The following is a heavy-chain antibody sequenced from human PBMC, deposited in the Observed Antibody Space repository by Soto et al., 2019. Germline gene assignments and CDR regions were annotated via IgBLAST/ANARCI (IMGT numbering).Heavy chain of an antibody. CDR1: EGYIGSGNYF. Sequence: SETLSLTCNVTEGYIGSGNYFWSWIRQPPGKGLEWIGYSYYSGSGYYHPSLKSRVTISVDTPKNQFSLKLSSVTAADTAVYYCARGKFGELLVHLDYWGRGTLVTVSS. J-gene: IGHJ4*02. CDR2: SYYSGSG. CDR3: ARGKFGELLVHLDY. D-gene: IGHD3-10*01. V-gene: IGHV4-30-4*01.